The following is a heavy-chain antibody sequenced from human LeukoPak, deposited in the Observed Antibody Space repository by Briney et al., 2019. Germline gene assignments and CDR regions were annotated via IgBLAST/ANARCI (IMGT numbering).Heavy chain of an antibody. CDR3: ARDDYNTLGYNFHH. D-gene: IGHD5-18*01. CDR1: GFAFADHA. CDR2: INWNNDGI. Sequence: GTSLRLSCVASGFAFADHAMHWVRRAPGQGLEWVTGINWNNDGIVYAASVKGRFTVSRDNAKNTLYLQMNGLRPEDTAFYYCARDDYNTLGYNFHHWGQGTLVTVSS. V-gene: IGHV3-9*01. J-gene: IGHJ1*01.